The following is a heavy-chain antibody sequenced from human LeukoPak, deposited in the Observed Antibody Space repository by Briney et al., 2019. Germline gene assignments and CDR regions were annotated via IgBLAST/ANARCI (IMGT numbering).Heavy chain of an antibody. V-gene: IGHV3-9*01. Sequence: GRSLRLSCAASGFTFDDYAMHWVRHAPGKGLEWVSGISWNSGSIGYADSVKGRFTISRDSAKNSLYLQMNSLRAEDTALYYCAKDTFLDYWGQGTLVTVSS. CDR3: AKDTFLDY. D-gene: IGHD3-3*01. CDR2: ISWNSGSI. J-gene: IGHJ4*02. CDR1: GFTFDDYA.